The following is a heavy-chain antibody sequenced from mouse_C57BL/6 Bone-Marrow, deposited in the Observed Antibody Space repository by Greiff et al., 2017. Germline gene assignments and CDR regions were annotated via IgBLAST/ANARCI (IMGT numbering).Heavy chain of an antibody. CDR1: GFNIKDYY. J-gene: IGHJ1*03. D-gene: IGHD1-1*01. CDR3: TYCPVASYYGSSYWYFDV. CDR2: IEPEDGDT. V-gene: IGHV14-1*01. Sequence: EVQLQQSGAELVRPGASVKLSCTASGFNIKDYYMHWVKQRPEQGLEWIGRIEPEDGDTEYPPKFQAKAPMTADTSSNTAYLQLSSLTSEDTAGYYCTYCPVASYYGSSYWYFDVWGTGTTVAVSS.